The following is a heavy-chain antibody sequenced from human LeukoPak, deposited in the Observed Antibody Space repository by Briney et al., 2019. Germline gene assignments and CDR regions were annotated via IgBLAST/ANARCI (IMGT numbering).Heavy chain of an antibody. CDR1: GFTFSSYG. Sequence: GGSLRLSCAASGFTFSSYGMHWVRQAPGKGLEWVAFTRYDGSNKYYAESVKGRFTISRDNSKNTLYLQMNSRRADDTAVYYCAKDDTAFCGGDCYSRFDYWGQGTLVTVSS. CDR3: AKDDTAFCGGDCYSRFDY. V-gene: IGHV3-30*02. J-gene: IGHJ4*02. CDR2: TRYDGSNK. D-gene: IGHD2-21*02.